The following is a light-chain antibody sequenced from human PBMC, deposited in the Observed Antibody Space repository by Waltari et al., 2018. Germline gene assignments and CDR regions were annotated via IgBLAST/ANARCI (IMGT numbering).Light chain of an antibody. Sequence: DIQMTQSLSSLSASVRDSVTITCRASQNINNYLNWYHQTPGKAPKLLIYATSNLQSGVPSRFSGSGSGTDFTLTISSLQPEDFATYYCQQSYAIPLTFGGGTKVEI. CDR3: QQSYAIPLT. V-gene: IGKV1-39*01. CDR2: ATS. J-gene: IGKJ4*01. CDR1: QNINNY.